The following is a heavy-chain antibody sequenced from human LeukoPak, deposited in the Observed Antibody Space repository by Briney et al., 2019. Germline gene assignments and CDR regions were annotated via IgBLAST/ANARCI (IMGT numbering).Heavy chain of an antibody. V-gene: IGHV3-23*01. Sequence: GGSLRLSCAASGFTFSSYGMSWVRQAPGKGLEWVSAISGSGGSTYYADSVKGRFTISRDNSKNTLYLQMNSLRAEDTAVYYCAKPRGGGRYFDWLRHPFDYWGQGTLVTVSS. J-gene: IGHJ4*02. CDR3: AKPRGGGRYFDWLRHPFDY. CDR2: ISGSGGST. CDR1: GFTFSSYG. D-gene: IGHD3-9*01.